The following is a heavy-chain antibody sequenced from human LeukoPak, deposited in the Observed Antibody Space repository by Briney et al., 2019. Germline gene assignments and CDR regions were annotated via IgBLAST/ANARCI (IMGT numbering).Heavy chain of an antibody. J-gene: IGHJ3*02. V-gene: IGHV1-2*02. CDR2: TNPNSGGT. CDR3: ARVMLWFGESSNDAFDI. Sequence: ASVKVSCKASGYTFTGYYMHWVRQAPGQGLEWTGWTNPNSGGTNYAQKFQGRVTMTRDTSISTAYMELSRLRSDDTAVYYCARVMLWFGESSNDAFDIWGQGTMVTVSS. CDR1: GYTFTGYY. D-gene: IGHD3-10*01.